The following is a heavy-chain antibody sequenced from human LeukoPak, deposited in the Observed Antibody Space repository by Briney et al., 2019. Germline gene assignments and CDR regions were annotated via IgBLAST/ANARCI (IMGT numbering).Heavy chain of an antibody. CDR3: ARAYNWNPVYFQH. Sequence: GGSLRLSCAASGFTFSGYWMSWVRQAPGKGLEWVANIKQDGSEKYYVDSVKGRFTISRDNAKNSLYLQMNSLRAEDTAVYYCARAYNWNPVYFQHWGQGTLVTVSS. V-gene: IGHV3-7*01. CDR1: GFTFSGYW. CDR2: IKQDGSEK. J-gene: IGHJ1*01. D-gene: IGHD1-20*01.